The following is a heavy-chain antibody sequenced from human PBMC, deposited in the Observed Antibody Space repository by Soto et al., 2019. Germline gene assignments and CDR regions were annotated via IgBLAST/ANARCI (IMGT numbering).Heavy chain of an antibody. CDR2: ISAYDGDT. J-gene: IGHJ3*01. CDR1: GFTFSDYG. V-gene: IGHV1-18*01. D-gene: IGHD6-13*01. Sequence: QVHLVQSGTEVKKPGASVKVSCKTSGFTFSDYGFSWVRQAPGQGLEWMGWISAYDGDTKYAQKLQGRVTMTTDTSATTVYMELRSLRSDATAVYYCARAKEQQMSHAFDFWGQGTMVTVSS. CDR3: ARAKEQQMSHAFDF.